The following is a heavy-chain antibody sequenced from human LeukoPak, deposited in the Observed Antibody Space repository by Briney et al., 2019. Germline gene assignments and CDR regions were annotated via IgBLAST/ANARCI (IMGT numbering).Heavy chain of an antibody. CDR1: GFTFSSYG. CDR3: AQGQAIFGVVRGFDY. CDR2: IRYDGSNK. J-gene: IGHJ4*02. D-gene: IGHD3-3*01. V-gene: IGHV3-30*02. Sequence: GGSLRLSCAACGFTFSSYGMYWVRQAPGKGLEWLAFIRYDGSNKYYADSVKGRFTISRDNSKNTLYQQMNSLRAEDTAVYYCAQGQAIFGVVRGFDYWGQGTLVTVSS.